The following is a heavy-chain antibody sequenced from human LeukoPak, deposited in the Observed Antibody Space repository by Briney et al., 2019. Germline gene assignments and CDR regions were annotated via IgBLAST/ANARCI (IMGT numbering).Heavy chain of an antibody. V-gene: IGHV1-69*06. CDR1: GGTFSSYA. Sequence: SVKVSCKASGGTFSSYAISWARQAPGQGLEWMGGIIPIFGTANYAQKFQGRVTITADKSTSTAYMELSSLRSEDTAVYYCARDNSVRDEAWWFNPWGQGTLVTVSS. J-gene: IGHJ5*02. CDR3: ARDNSVRDEAWWFNP. CDR2: IIPIFGTA. D-gene: IGHD5-24*01.